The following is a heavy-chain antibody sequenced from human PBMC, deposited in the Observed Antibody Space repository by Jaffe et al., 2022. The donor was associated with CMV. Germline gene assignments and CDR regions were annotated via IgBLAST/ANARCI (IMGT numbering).Heavy chain of an antibody. CDR2: ISAYNGNT. CDR1: GYTFTSYG. J-gene: IGHJ6*02. Sequence: QVQLVQSGAEVKKPGASVKVSCKASGYTFTSYGISWVRQAPGQGLEWMGWISAYNGNTNYAQKLQGRVTMTTDTSTSTAYMELRSLRSDDTAVYYCARSPPDDYTPLGFYYYYGMDVWGQGTTVTVSS. V-gene: IGHV1-18*01. CDR3: ARSPPDDYTPLGFYYYYGMDV. D-gene: IGHD4-4*01.